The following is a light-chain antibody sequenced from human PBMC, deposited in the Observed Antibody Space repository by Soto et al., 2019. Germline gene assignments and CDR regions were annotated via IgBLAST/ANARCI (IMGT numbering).Light chain of an antibody. CDR3: QQHSNWPIT. CDR1: QSVSKY. V-gene: IGKV3-11*01. J-gene: IGKJ5*01. CDR2: DAS. Sequence: EIVLTQSPSTLSLSPGERATLSCRTSQSVSKYFAWYQQKPGRAPRLLIYDASSGDTGIPARFIGSGSGTDFTLTISRLEPEVFAIYYCQQHSNWPITFGQGTRLEIK.